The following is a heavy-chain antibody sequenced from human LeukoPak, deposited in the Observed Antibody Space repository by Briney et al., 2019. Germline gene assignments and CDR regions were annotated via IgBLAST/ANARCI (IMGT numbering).Heavy chain of an antibody. Sequence: ASVKVSCKASGYTFTSYGISWVRQAPGQGLEWMGWISAYNGNTNYAQKLQGRVTMTTDTSTSTAYMELRSLRSDGTAVYYCARANLPGANPLLHWFDPWGQGTLVTVSS. CDR3: ARANLPGANPLLHWFDP. CDR2: ISAYNGNT. CDR1: GYTFTSYG. D-gene: IGHD1-1*01. J-gene: IGHJ5*02. V-gene: IGHV1-18*01.